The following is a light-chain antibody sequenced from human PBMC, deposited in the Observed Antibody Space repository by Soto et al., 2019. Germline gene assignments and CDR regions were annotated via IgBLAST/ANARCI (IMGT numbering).Light chain of an antibody. V-gene: IGLV2-14*01. Sequence: QSVLTQPASVSGSPGQSITISCTGTSSDVGGYNSVSWYRQDPGKAPKLMIYDVTNRPSGVSNRFSGSKSGNTASLTISGLQAEDEADYYCRSFTSSISSVFGPGTKVTV. CDR2: DVT. CDR3: RSFTSSISSV. J-gene: IGLJ1*01. CDR1: SSDVGGYNS.